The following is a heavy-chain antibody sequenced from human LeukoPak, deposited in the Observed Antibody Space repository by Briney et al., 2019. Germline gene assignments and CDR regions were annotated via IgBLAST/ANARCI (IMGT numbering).Heavy chain of an antibody. D-gene: IGHD4-23*01. CDR1: GFTFSSYE. CDR3: ARAYAGTLFY. Sequence: GGSLRLSCAASGFTFSSYEMNWVRQAPGKGLEWVSYISSSGSTIYYADSVKGRFTISRDNAKNSLYLQMNSLRAEDTAVYHCARAYAGTLFYWGQGTLVTVSS. J-gene: IGHJ4*02. CDR2: ISSSGSTI. V-gene: IGHV3-48*03.